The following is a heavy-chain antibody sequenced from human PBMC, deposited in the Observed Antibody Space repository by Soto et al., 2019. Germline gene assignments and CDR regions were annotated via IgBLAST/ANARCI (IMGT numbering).Heavy chain of an antibody. D-gene: IGHD5-12*01. Sequence: QVQLVQSGAEVKKPGASVKVSCKASGYTFSCCDINWVRQATGQGLEWLGWMNPNSGNTGYAQRFQGRVTMTRDTSISTAYMELNSLRSDDTAVYYCAREFGYVTHWGHGTLVTVSS. CDR3: AREFGYVTH. V-gene: IGHV1-8*01. CDR1: GYTFSCCD. J-gene: IGHJ4*01. CDR2: MNPNSGNT.